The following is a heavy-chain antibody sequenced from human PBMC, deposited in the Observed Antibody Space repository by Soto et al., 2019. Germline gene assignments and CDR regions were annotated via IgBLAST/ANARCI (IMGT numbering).Heavy chain of an antibody. CDR3: SGGRRITIFGVVGWFDP. CDR1: GGSISSSSYY. J-gene: IGHJ5*02. Sequence: PSETLSLTCTVSGGSISSSSYYWGWIRQPPGKGLEWIGSIYYSGSTYYNPSLKSRVTISVDTSKNQFSLKLSSVTAADTAVYYCSGGRRITIFGVVGWFDPWGQGTLVTVSS. CDR2: IYYSGST. V-gene: IGHV4-39*01. D-gene: IGHD3-3*01.